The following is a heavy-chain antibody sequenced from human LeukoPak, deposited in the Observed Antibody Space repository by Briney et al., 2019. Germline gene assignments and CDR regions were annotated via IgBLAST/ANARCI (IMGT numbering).Heavy chain of an antibody. Sequence: GASVKVSCKTSGYTFTTYYIHWVRQAPGQGLEWMGWINPNSGGTNYAQKFQGRVTMTRDTSISTAYMELSRLTSDDTAVYFCARPLLWWPQVGYFDYWGQGALVTVSS. CDR2: INPNSGGT. V-gene: IGHV1-2*02. CDR3: ARPLLWWPQVGYFDY. J-gene: IGHJ4*02. CDR1: GYTFTTYY. D-gene: IGHD1-26*01.